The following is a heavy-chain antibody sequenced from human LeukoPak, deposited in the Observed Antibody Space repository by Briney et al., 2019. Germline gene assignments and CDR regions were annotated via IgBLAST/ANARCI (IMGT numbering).Heavy chain of an antibody. CDR2: IYPGDSDT. CDR3: ARAEYVILTGYPDAFDV. D-gene: IGHD3-9*01. Sequence: GESLKISCKGSGYSFTSYWIGWVRQMPGKGLEWMGIIYPGDSDTRYSPSFQGQVTISADKSISTAYLQWSSLKASDTAMYYCARAEYVILTGYPDAFDVWGQGTMVTVSS. V-gene: IGHV5-51*01. CDR1: GYSFTSYW. J-gene: IGHJ3*01.